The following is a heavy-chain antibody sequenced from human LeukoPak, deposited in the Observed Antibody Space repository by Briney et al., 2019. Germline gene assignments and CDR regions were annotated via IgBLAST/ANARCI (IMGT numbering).Heavy chain of an antibody. CDR3: ARDSYDSSGYYHDY. CDR1: GYTFTSCG. V-gene: IGHV1-18*01. D-gene: IGHD3-22*01. CDR2: ISAYNGNT. J-gene: IGHJ4*02. Sequence: ASLKVSCKASGYTFTSCGISCGRQAPGQGLEWMGWISAYNGNTNYAQKLQGRVTMTTDTSTSTAYMELRSLRSDDTAVYYCARDSYDSSGYYHDYWGQGTLVTVSS.